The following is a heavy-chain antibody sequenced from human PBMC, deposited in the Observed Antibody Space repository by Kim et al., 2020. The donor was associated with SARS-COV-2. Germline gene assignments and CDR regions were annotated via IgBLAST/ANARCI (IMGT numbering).Heavy chain of an antibody. CDR3: SRARDTGTSFASYY. CDR1: GFTFSSYA. CDR2: ISGSGVST. J-gene: IGHJ6*01. D-gene: IGHD1-1*01. Sequence: GGSLRLSCAASGFTFSSYAMSWVRQASGKGLEWVAAISGSGVSTYKADSAKGRVTISSAKYKTKLNLQMKRLKPKDKAVYYCSRARDTGTSFASYY. V-gene: IGHV3-23*01.